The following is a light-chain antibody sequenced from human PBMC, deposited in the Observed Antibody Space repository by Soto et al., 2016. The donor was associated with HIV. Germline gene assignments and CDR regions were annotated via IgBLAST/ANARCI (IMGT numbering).Light chain of an antibody. CDR2: ATS. CDR3: QQYENYPXT. CDR1: QSFSSW. Sequence: DIQMTQSPSTLSASIGDRVTITCRASQSFSSWLAWYQQKPGKAPKLLMSATSVLESGVPSRFSGSGSGTEFTLTISSLQPEDFATYYCQQYENYPXTFGQGYQAGDQT. V-gene: IGKV1-5*03. J-gene: IGKJ2*01.